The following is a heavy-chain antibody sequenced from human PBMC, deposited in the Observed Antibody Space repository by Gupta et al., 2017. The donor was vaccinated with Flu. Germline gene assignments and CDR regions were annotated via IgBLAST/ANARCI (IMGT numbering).Heavy chain of an antibody. CDR1: GFRFSSYW. D-gene: IGHD1-26*01. Sequence: EVQLVESGGGLVHPGGSLGLSCAASGFRFSSYWMSWVRQAPGKGLEWVANIKQDGNEIYYADSVKGRFIVSRDNAENSLYLQVNTLRAEDTAVYFCARGGARGSFDYWGQGALVTVSS. CDR3: ARGGARGSFDY. V-gene: IGHV3-7*01. CDR2: IKQDGNEI. J-gene: IGHJ4*02.